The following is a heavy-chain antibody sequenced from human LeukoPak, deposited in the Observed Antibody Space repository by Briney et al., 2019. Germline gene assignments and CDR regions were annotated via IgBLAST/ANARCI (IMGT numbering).Heavy chain of an antibody. J-gene: IGHJ4*02. Sequence: VASVKVSCKASGYTFTGYYMHWVRQAPGQGLEWMGWINPNSGGTNYAQKFQGRVTMTRDMSTSTVYMELSSLRSEDTAVYYCARGLTRYCSGGSCYGGYWGQGTLVTVSS. CDR1: GYTFTGYY. CDR2: INPNSGGT. V-gene: IGHV1-2*02. D-gene: IGHD2-15*01. CDR3: ARGLTRYCSGGSCYGGY.